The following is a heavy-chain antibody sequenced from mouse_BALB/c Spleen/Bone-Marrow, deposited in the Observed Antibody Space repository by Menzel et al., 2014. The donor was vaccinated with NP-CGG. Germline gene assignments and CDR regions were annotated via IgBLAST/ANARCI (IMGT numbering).Heavy chain of an antibody. CDR1: GYTFINYW. D-gene: IGHD2-1*01. CDR2: FYPGSGTT. CDR3: TKGNYFFDY. V-gene: IGHV1S22*01. J-gene: IGHJ2*01. Sequence: LQQPGSKLVRPGASVKLSCKASGYTFINYWIHWVKQRPGQGLEWIGNFYPGSGTTNYDEKFKTKATLTVDTFSSTAYMQLSSLTSEDSAVYYCTKGNYFFDYWGQGTTLTVSS.